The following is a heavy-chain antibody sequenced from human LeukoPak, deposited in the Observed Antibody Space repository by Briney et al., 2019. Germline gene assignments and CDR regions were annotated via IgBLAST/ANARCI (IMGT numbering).Heavy chain of an antibody. V-gene: IGHV1-69*13. D-gene: IGHD1-26*01. CDR2: IIPIFGTA. Sequence: GASVKVSCKASGYTFTSYGISWVRQAPGQGLEWMGGIIPIFGTANYAQKFQGRVTITADESTSTAYMELSSLRSEDTAVYYCARDQGGSYFDYWGQGTLVTVSS. CDR3: ARDQGGSYFDY. J-gene: IGHJ4*02. CDR1: GYTFTSYG.